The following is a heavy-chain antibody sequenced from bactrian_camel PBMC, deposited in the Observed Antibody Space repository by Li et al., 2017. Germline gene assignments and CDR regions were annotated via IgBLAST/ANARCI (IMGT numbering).Heavy chain of an antibody. CDR3: AAALRSTRFDGFDY. J-gene: IGHJ4*01. V-gene: IGHV3S40*01. CDR1: TLPASTNR. Sequence: DVQLVESGGGLVQAGGSLRLSCAASTLPASTNRIAWFRQAPGKEREEVARIYTDRVFTWYSASVEGRFTISRDNAKNTVYLQMNSLKPEDSAMYYCAAALRSTRFDGFDYWGQGTQVTVS. D-gene: IGHD5*01. CDR2: IYTDRVFT.